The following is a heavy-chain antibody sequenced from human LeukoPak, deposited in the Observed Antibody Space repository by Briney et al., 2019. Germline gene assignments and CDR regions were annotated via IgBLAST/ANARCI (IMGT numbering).Heavy chain of an antibody. J-gene: IGHJ1*01. Sequence: GGSLRLSCAASGFTVSSNYMSWVRQAPWKGLEWVSVIYSGGGTYYADSVKGRFTISRDNSKNTLYLQMNSLRAEDTAVYYCARWGRGYDSFAEYFQHWGQGTLDTVSS. CDR3: ARWGRGYDSFAEYFQH. V-gene: IGHV3-66*01. D-gene: IGHD5-12*01. CDR1: GFTVSSNY. CDR2: IYSGGGT.